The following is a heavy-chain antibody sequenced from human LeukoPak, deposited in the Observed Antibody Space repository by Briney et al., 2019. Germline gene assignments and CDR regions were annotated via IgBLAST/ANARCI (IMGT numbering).Heavy chain of an antibody. V-gene: IGHV3-23*01. D-gene: IGHD2/OR15-2a*01. CDR1: GFTFRSCA. Sequence: GGSLRLSCAASGFTFRSCAMSWVRQAPEKGLEWVSGISGSGSSTYYADSVKGRFTISRDNSENTLSLQMNSLRADDTAIYYCAKSCNSGNCYYNYWGQGTLVTVSS. CDR3: AKSCNSGNCYYNY. J-gene: IGHJ4*02. CDR2: ISGSGSST.